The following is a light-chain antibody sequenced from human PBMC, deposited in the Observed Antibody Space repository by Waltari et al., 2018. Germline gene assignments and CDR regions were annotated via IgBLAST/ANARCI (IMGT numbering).Light chain of an antibody. CDR2: RTN. J-gene: IGLJ3*02. CDR1: RANIGGNN. Sequence: QSALTQPPSTSGTPGQRVTISCSGTRANIGGNNVFWYQQLPGSAPKLLIYRTNQRPSGVPDRFSGSKSGTSGSLAISGLRSEDEADYYCAAWDGSLSGWVFGGGTKLTVL. CDR3: AAWDGSLSGWV. V-gene: IGLV1-47*01.